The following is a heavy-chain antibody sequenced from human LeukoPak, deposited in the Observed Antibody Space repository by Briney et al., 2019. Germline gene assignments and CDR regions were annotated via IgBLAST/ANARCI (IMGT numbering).Heavy chain of an antibody. J-gene: IGHJ4*02. CDR2: TYYRSKSYN. Sequence: SQTLSLTCAISGDSVSSKSAAWHWLRQSPSRGLEWLPRTYYRSKSYNDYAVSVKTRITINPDTSKNQFSLRLKSVTPEESAGYYCARVGEQWLVFFDYWGQGTLVTVSS. CDR1: GDSVSSKSAA. V-gene: IGHV6-1*01. CDR3: ARVGEQWLVFFDY. D-gene: IGHD6-19*01.